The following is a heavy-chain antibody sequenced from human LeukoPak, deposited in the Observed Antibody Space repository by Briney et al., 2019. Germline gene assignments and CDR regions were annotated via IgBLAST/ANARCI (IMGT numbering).Heavy chain of an antibody. D-gene: IGHD1-26*01. V-gene: IGHV4-4*07. CDR3: AREHSGSYYVRFDY. CDR1: GGSISSYY. CDR2: IYTSGST. J-gene: IGHJ4*02. Sequence: SETLSLTCTVSGGSISSYYWSWIRQPAGKGLEWIGRIYTSGSTNYNPSLKSRVTISVDTSKNQFSLKLSSVTAADTAVYYCAREHSGSYYVRFDYWGQGTLVTVSS.